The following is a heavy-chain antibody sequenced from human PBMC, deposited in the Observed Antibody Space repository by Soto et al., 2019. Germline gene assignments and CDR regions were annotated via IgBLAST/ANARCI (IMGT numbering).Heavy chain of an antibody. Sequence: GGSLRLSCAASGFTFSSYWMHWVRQAPGKGLVWVSRINSDGSSTSYADSVKGRFTISRDNAKNTLYLQMNSLRAEDTAVYYCARDNPASVLRFLEWLSDYGMDVWGQGTTVTVSS. CDR2: INSDGSST. CDR3: ARDNPASVLRFLEWLSDYGMDV. CDR1: GFTFSSYW. D-gene: IGHD3-3*01. J-gene: IGHJ6*02. V-gene: IGHV3-74*01.